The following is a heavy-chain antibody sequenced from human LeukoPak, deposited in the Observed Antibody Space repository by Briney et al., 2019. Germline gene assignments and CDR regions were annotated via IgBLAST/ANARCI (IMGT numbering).Heavy chain of an antibody. V-gene: IGHV3-15*01. CDR2: IRNKPDGGTA. Sequence: GGSLRLSCVASAFTFSSHAMSWVRQAPGKGLEWVGLIRNKPDGGTADYATPVKGRFTISRDDSKNTLYLQMNSLKTEDTAVYYCTTYNDKDAFNVWGQGTMVTVSS. J-gene: IGHJ3*01. CDR3: TTYNDKDAFNV. D-gene: IGHD1-1*01. CDR1: AFTFSSHA.